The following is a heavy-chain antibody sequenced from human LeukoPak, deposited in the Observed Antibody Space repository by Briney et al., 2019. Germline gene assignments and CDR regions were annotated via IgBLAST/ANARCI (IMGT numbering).Heavy chain of an antibody. CDR2: IYYSGST. Sequence: SETLSLTCTVSGGSISSSSYYWGWIRQPPGKGLEWIGSIYYSGSTYYNPSLKSRVTISVVTSKNQFSLKLCYVTAADTAVYYCARHVLWFGELSHLDYWGQGTLVTVSS. J-gene: IGHJ4*02. CDR1: GGSISSSSYY. D-gene: IGHD3-10*01. V-gene: IGHV4-39*01. CDR3: ARHVLWFGELSHLDY.